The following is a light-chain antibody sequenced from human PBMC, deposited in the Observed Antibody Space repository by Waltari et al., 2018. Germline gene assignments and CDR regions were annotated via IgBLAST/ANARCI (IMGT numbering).Light chain of an antibody. CDR1: SSDVGAFNF. CDR3: TSYTTGSTLVV. CDR2: YVV. J-gene: IGLJ3*02. Sequence: QSALTQPASVSGSPGQSITITCTGTSSDVGAFNFVSWYQEHPGKAPKLLIYYVVNRPSGVSNRFSGSKSGNTASLTISGLQAEDEADYYCTSYTTGSTLVVFGGGTKLTVL. V-gene: IGLV2-14*03.